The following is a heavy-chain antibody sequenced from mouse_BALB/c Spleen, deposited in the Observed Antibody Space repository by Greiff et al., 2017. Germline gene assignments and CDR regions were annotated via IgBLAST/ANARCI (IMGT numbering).Heavy chain of an antibody. CDR2: ISDGGSYT. D-gene: IGHD2-4*01. CDR1: GFTFSDYY. J-gene: IGHJ4*01. Sequence: EVQLVESGGGLVKPGGSLKLSCAASGFTFSDYYMYWVRQTPEKRLEWVATISDGGSYTYYPDSVKGRFTISRDNAKNNLYLQMSSLKSEDTAMYYCARDGDDYDPYAMDYWGQGTSVTVSS. CDR3: ARDGDDYDPYAMDY. V-gene: IGHV5-4*02.